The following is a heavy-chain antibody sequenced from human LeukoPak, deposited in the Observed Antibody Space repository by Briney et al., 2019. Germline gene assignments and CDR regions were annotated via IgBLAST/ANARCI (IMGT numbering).Heavy chain of an antibody. CDR3: ARAGYYYDSSGYYHRGVFDY. CDR2: ISAYNGNT. V-gene: IGHV1-18*01. J-gene: IGHJ4*02. D-gene: IGHD3-22*01. CDR1: GYTFTSYG. Sequence: GASVKVSCKASGYTFTSYGISWVRQDPGQGLEWMGWISAYNGNTHYAQKIQGRVTMTTDTSTSTAYLELRTLRSAATAVSYCARAGYYYDSSGYYHRGVFDYWGQGTLVTVSS.